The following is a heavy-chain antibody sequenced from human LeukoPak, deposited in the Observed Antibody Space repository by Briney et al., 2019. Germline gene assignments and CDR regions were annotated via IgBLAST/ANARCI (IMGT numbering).Heavy chain of an antibody. J-gene: IGHJ3*02. D-gene: IGHD5-18*01. CDR1: GYTFTSYG. V-gene: IGHV1-18*01. CDR3: ARGEIQLWLNHGAFDI. Sequence: ASVKVSCKASGYTFTSYGISWVRQAPGQGLEWMGWISAYNGNTNYAQKLQGRVTMTTDTSTSTAYMELRSLRSDDTAVYYCARGEIQLWLNHGAFDIWGQGTMVTVSS. CDR2: ISAYNGNT.